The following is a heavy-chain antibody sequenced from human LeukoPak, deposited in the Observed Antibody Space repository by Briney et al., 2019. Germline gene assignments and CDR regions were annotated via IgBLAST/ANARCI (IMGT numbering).Heavy chain of an antibody. CDR2: IYYTGST. D-gene: IGHD3-10*01. V-gene: IGHV4-39*07. Sequence: KPSETLSLTCTLVSGDSIDSSSSYWGWIRQPPGKGLEWIGTIYYTGSTYYNPSLKSRLTISVDTSKNQFSLKLNSVTAADTAVYYCARVGYYGSGSYYRDYFEYWGQGTLVTVSS. J-gene: IGHJ4*02. CDR3: ARVGYYGSGSYYRDYFEY. CDR1: GDSIDSSSSY.